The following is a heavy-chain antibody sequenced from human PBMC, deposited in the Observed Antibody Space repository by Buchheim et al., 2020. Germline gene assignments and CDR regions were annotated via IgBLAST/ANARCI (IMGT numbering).Heavy chain of an antibody. D-gene: IGHD1-7*01. V-gene: IGHV3-30-3*01. CDR2: ISYDGSNK. Sequence: QVQLVESGGGVVQPGRSLRLSCAASGFTFSSYAMHWVRQAPGKGLEWVAGISYDGSNKYYADSVKGRFTISRENSKNTQHLQMNSLRAEDTAVYYCARGERYNWNYVGDYWGQGTL. CDR1: GFTFSSYA. J-gene: IGHJ4*02. CDR3: ARGERYNWNYVGDY.